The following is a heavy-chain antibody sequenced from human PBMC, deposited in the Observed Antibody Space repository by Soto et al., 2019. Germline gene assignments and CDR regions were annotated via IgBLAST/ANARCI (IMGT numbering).Heavy chain of an antibody. D-gene: IGHD3-16*02. CDR3: ARLSYPAGKESNWFDP. CDR1: GSSISSYY. CDR2: IYYSGST. Sequence: WETVSLTCTVSGSSISSYYWIWILQPPGKGLEWIGYIYYSGSTNYNPSLKSRVTISVDTSKNQFSLKLSSVTAADTAVYYCARLSYPAGKESNWFDPWGQGTLVTVSS. J-gene: IGHJ5*02. V-gene: IGHV4-59*01.